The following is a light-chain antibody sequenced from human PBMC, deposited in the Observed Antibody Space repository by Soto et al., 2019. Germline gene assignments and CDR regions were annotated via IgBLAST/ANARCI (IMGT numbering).Light chain of an antibody. CDR1: SGHSNNI. CDR2: VESSGTY. V-gene: IGLV4-60*03. Sequence: QSVLTQSSSASASLGSSVKLTCTLSSGHSNNIIAWHQQQAAKAPRFLMRVESSGTYNKGSGIPDRFSGSSSGADRYLTISTLQPEDEVDYYCETWDRNSRVFGGGTKLTVL. J-gene: IGLJ3*02. CDR3: ETWDRNSRV.